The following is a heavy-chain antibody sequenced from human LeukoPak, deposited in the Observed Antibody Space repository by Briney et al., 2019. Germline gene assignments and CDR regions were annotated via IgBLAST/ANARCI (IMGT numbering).Heavy chain of an antibody. Sequence: GGSLRLSCAASTFTFSSYWMSWVRQAPGKGLEWVATIKDDGSEKYYVDSVSGRFTISRDNSKNTLYLQMNSLRAEDTAVYYCARDYYDSSGYYEYWGQGTLVTVSS. J-gene: IGHJ4*02. CDR3: ARDYYDSSGYYEY. CDR2: IKDDGSEK. D-gene: IGHD3-22*01. CDR1: TFTFSSYW. V-gene: IGHV3-7*01.